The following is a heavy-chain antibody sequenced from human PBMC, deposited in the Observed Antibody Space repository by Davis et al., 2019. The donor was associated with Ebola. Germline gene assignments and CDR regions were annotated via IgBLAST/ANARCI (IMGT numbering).Heavy chain of an antibody. CDR2: ISSSSSYI. V-gene: IGHV3-21*01. D-gene: IGHD2-15*01. CDR1: GFTFGILT. CDR3: ARDLALGYCSGGSCDGYYYYYGMDV. J-gene: IGHJ6*02. Sequence: GESLKISCAASGFTFGILTMNWFRQAPGKGLEWVSSISSSSSYIYYADSVKGRFTISRDNAQNSLYLQMNSLRAEDTAVYYCARDLALGYCSGGSCDGYYYYYGMDVWGQGTTVTVSS.